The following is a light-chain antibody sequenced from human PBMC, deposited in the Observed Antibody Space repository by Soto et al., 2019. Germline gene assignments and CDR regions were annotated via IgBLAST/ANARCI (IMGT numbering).Light chain of an antibody. CDR2: EVY. V-gene: IGLV2-14*01. Sequence: QSALTQPASVSGSPGQSITISCTGTSSDIGGYNFVSWYQQHPGKAPQLLIYEVYSRPSGVSHRFSGSKSVNTASLTISGLQAEDEADYYCSSYTSSSSLVFGGGTKVTVL. CDR1: SSDIGGYNF. CDR3: SSYTSSSSLV. J-gene: IGLJ2*01.